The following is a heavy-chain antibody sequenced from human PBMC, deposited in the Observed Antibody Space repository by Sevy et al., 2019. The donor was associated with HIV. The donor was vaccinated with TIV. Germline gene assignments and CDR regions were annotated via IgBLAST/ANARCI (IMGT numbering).Heavy chain of an antibody. Sequence: SETLSLTCTVSGGSISSSSYYWGWIRQPPGKGLEWIGSIYYSGSTYYNPSLKSRVTISVDTSKNQFSLKLSSVTAADTAVYYCGIEGEIRGGYYWGQGTLVTVSS. CDR2: IYYSGST. CDR1: GGSISSSSYY. D-gene: IGHD3-10*01. CDR3: GIEGEIRGGYY. V-gene: IGHV4-39*01. J-gene: IGHJ4*02.